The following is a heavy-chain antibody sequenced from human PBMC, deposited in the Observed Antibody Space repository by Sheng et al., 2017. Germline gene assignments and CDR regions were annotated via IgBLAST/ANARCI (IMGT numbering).Heavy chain of an antibody. CDR3: AKVYRRDGYKHYYYYGMDV. D-gene: IGHD5-12*01. CDR1: GFTFDDYA. J-gene: IGHJ6*02. Sequence: EVQLVESGGGLVQPGRSLRLSCAASGFTFDDYAMHWVRQAPGKGLEWVSGISWNSGSIGYADSVKGRFTISRDNAKNSLYLQMNSLRAEDTALYYCAKVYRRDGYKHYYYYGMDVWGQGP. CDR2: ISWNSGSI. V-gene: IGHV3-9*01.